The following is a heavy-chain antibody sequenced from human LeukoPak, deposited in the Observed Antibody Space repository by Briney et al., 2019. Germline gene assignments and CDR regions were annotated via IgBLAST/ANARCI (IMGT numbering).Heavy chain of an antibody. J-gene: IGHJ5*02. V-gene: IGHV4-34*01. CDR1: GGSFSGYY. CDR2: INHSGST. Sequence: SETLSLTCAVYGGSFSGYYWGWIRQPPGKGLEWIGEINHSGSTNYNPSPKSLVPISVDTSKNQFSLKLSSVTAADTAVYYCARGRAYRWFDPWGQGTLVTVSS. CDR3: ARGRAYRWFDP. D-gene: IGHD3-16*01.